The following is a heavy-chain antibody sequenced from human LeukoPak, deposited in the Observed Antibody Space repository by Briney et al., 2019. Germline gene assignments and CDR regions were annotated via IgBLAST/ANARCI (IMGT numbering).Heavy chain of an antibody. CDR3: ERARYYDSSGYYIIDY. V-gene: IGHV3-48*03. D-gene: IGHD3-22*01. J-gene: IGHJ4*02. CDR1: GFTFSRFE. Sequence: KTGGSLRLSCAASGFTFSRFEMNWVRQAPGKGLEWVSYISSIGSTIYYADSVKGRFTISRDNAKNSLYLQMNSLRAEDAAVYYCERARYYDSSGYYIIDYWGQGTLVTVSS. CDR2: ISSIGSTI.